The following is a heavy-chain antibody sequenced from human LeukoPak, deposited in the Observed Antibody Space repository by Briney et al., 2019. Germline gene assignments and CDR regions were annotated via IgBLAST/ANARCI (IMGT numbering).Heavy chain of an antibody. D-gene: IGHD6-6*01. Sequence: SETLSLTCTVSGGSISSYYWSWIRQPAGKGLEWIGRIYTSGSTNYNPSLKSRVTMSVDTSKNQFSLKLSSVTAADTAVYYCARDWEYSSSSGYYYYYYYMDVWAKGPRSPSP. CDR3: ARDWEYSSSSGYYYYYYYMDV. J-gene: IGHJ6*03. CDR2: IYTSGST. CDR1: GGSISSYY. V-gene: IGHV4-4*07.